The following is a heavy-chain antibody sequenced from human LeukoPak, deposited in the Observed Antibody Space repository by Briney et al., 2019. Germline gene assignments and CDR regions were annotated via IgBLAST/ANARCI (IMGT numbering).Heavy chain of an antibody. J-gene: IGHJ4*02. CDR3: AIIHRYYDCTGCLVH. Sequence: GGSLRLSCAASGFTFSSYDMRWVRQARGKGGEGGSGISTSGDTTSYADSVRGRFTISRDNPRKMLYMQMSRLTDEERAVYNCAIIHRYYDCTGCLVHWGQGALVTVSS. V-gene: IGHV3-23*01. D-gene: IGHD3-22*01. CDR2: ISTSGDTT. CDR1: GFTFSSYD.